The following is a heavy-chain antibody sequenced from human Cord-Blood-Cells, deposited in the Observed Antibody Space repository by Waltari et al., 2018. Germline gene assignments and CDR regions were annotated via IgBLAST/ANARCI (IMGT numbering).Heavy chain of an antibody. CDR2: INNSGST. V-gene: IGHV4-34*01. Sequence: QVQLQQWGAGLLKPSETLSLTCAVYGGSFSGYYWSWIRQPPGKGRGWLGEINNSGSTTYNPSLKSRVTISVDTSKNQFSLKLSSVTAADTAVYYCARVGYYDSSGYHGDYWGQGTLVTVSS. D-gene: IGHD3-22*01. CDR3: ARVGYYDSSGYHGDY. CDR1: GGSFSGYY. J-gene: IGHJ4*02.